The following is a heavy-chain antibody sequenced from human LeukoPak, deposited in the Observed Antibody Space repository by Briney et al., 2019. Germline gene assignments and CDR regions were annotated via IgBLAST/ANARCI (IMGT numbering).Heavy chain of an antibody. D-gene: IGHD2-21*02. CDR2: ISGSGGST. V-gene: IGHV3-23*01. J-gene: IGHJ4*02. CDR1: GFTFSSYA. CDR3: AKDFVSGEDCGGDCNGSRYFDY. Sequence: GGSLRLSCAASGFTFSSYAMSWVRQAPGKGLEWVSAISGSGGSTYYADSVKGRFTISRDNSKNTLYLQMNSLRAEDTAVYYCAKDFVSGEDCGGDCNGSRYFDYWGQGTLVTVSS.